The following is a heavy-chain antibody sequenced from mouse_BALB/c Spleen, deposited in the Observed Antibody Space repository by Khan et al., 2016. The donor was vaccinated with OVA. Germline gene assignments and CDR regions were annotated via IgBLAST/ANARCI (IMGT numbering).Heavy chain of an antibody. D-gene: IGHD2-1*01. J-gene: IGHJ3*01. V-gene: IGHV1S132*01. CDR3: ARGYVGNYEFAY. CDR1: GYTFTSYW. Sequence: VQLQESGAELVKPGASVKLSCKTSGYTFTSYWIQWVKQRPGQGLGWIGQIFPGTGTTYYNENFKGKATLTVDTSSNTAYMQFSSLTSEDSAVYVWARGYVGNYEFAYWGQGALVTVSP. CDR2: IFPGTGTT.